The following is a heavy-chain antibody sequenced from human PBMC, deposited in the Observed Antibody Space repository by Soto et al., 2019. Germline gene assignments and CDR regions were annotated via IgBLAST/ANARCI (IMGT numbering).Heavy chain of an antibody. CDR1: GFPFSSYA. CDR2: IHGSGGNT. Sequence: EVQLLESGGGLQRGGGSLRLPCAASGFPFSSYAMNVVPQAPGKGLEWVAVIHGSGGNTYYADSVKGRFTISRDNSENTVYLQMSSLRAGDTAVYYCARGKDRDTVTTFDYWGQGTLVTVSS. J-gene: IGHJ4*02. CDR3: ARGKDRDTVTTFDY. V-gene: IGHV3-23*01. D-gene: IGHD4-17*01.